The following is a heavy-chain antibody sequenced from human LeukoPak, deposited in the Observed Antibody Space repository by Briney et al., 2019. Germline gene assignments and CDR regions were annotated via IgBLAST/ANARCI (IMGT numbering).Heavy chain of an antibody. Sequence: PGGSLRLFRAASGFTFSTYCIHCVRQAPGKGLLWVSFINNDGSTTSYADSVKGRFTISRDNAKNTLYLQMNSLRGEDTAVYYCVRDPRGKGFDYWGQGTLVAVSS. D-gene: IGHD4-23*01. CDR3: VRDPRGKGFDY. CDR2: INNDGSTT. CDR1: GFTFSTYC. J-gene: IGHJ4*02. V-gene: IGHV3-74*01.